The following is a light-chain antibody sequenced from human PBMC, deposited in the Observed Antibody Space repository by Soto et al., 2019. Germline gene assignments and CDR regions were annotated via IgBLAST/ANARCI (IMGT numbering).Light chain of an antibody. Sequence: EIVLTQSPGTLSLSPGERATLSCRASQSVSSSYLAWDQQTPGQAPRLLIYGASSRATGIPDRFSGSGSGTYFTITISQLEAEDFALYYCQKYGSSGTFGQGTRLEIK. CDR1: QSVSSSY. V-gene: IGKV3-20*01. CDR3: QKYGSSGT. CDR2: GAS. J-gene: IGKJ5*01.